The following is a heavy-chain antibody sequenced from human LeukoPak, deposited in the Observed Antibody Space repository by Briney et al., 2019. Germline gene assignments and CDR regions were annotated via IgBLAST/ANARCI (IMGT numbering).Heavy chain of an antibody. CDR2: ISSSSSYI. Sequence: GGSLRLSCAASGFTFSSYSMIWVRQAPGKGLEWVSTISSSSSYIYYGDSVRGRFTISRDNAKNSLYLQMNSLRAEDTAMYYCARDGGVYWGQGTLVTVSS. J-gene: IGHJ4*02. D-gene: IGHD6-25*01. CDR3: ARDGGVY. V-gene: IGHV3-21*01. CDR1: GFTFSSYS.